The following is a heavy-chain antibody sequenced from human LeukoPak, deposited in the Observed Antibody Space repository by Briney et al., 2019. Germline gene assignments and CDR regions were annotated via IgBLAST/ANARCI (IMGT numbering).Heavy chain of an antibody. J-gene: IGHJ3*02. CDR2: ISAYNGNT. CDR1: GYTFTSYG. CDR3: ARDIYDYVWHDAFDI. D-gene: IGHD3-16*01. Sequence: ASVKVSCKASGYTFTSYGISWVRQAPGQGLEWMGWISAYNGNTNYAQKLQGRVTMTTDTSTSTAYMELRSLRSDDTAVYYCARDIYDYVWHDAFDIWGQGTMVTVSS. V-gene: IGHV1-18*01.